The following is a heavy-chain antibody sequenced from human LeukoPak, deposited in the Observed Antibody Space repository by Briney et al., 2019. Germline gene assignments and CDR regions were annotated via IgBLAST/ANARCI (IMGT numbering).Heavy chain of an antibody. J-gene: IGHJ4*02. CDR2: IGIDSGNT. Sequence: GGSLRLSCTASGFPFIEYSMNWVRQAPGKGLEWISYIGIDSGNTKYADSVGGRFTISADKAKNSLYLQMNSLRVEDTAVYYRARDHNYAFDNWGQGTLVSVAS. CDR3: ARDHNYAFDN. D-gene: IGHD1-1*01. CDR1: GFPFIEYS. V-gene: IGHV3-48*01.